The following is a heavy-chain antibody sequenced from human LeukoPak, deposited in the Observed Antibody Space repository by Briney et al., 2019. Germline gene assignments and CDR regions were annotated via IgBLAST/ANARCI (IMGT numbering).Heavy chain of an antibody. V-gene: IGHV3-64*02. CDR1: GFTFSNYA. D-gene: IGHD4-17*01. CDR2: ISSNGGST. CDR3: ARAYGDSYYYGMDV. J-gene: IGHJ6*02. Sequence: GGSLRLSCAASGFTFSNYAMHWVRQAPGKGLEYVSAISSNGGSTYYADSVKGRFTISRDNSKNTLYLQMGSLRAEDMAVYYCARAYGDSYYYGMDVWGQGTTVTVSS.